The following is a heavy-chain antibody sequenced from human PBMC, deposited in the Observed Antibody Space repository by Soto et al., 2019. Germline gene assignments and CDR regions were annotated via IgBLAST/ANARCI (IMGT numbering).Heavy chain of an antibody. CDR1: GFTFSSYA. V-gene: IGHV3-30-3*01. D-gene: IGHD3-16*01. Sequence: TGGSLRLSCAASGFTFSSYAMHWVRQAPGKGLEWVAVISYDGSNKYYADSVKGRFTISRDNSKITLYLQMNSLRAEDTAVYYCARDFHPGGAEPSYFDYWGQGTLVTVSS. CDR2: ISYDGSNK. CDR3: ARDFHPGGAEPSYFDY. J-gene: IGHJ4*02.